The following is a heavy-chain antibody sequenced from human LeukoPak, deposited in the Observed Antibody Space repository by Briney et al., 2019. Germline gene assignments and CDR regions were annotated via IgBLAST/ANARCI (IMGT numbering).Heavy chain of an antibody. CDR1: GGSIGNYY. D-gene: IGHD2-15*01. V-gene: IGHV4-59*08. CDR2: IFYTGST. J-gene: IGHJ4*02. Sequence: SETLSLTCTVSGGSIGNYYWSWIRQPPGKGLEWIGYIFYTGSTNYNPSLKSRLTISLDTSKNQFSLKLSSVTAADTAVYYCARLAGWFQLDYWGQGTLVTVSS. CDR3: ARLAGWFQLDY.